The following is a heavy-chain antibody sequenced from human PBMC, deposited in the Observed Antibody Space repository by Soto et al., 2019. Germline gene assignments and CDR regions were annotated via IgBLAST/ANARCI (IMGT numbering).Heavy chain of an antibody. J-gene: IGHJ6*02. Sequence: EVKLLESGGGLVQPGGSLRLSCAASGFTFSSYAMSWVRQAPGKGLEWVSAISGSGGSTYYADSVKGRFTISRDNSKNTLYLQMNSLRAEDTAVYYCANDYGDYYYYGMDVWGQGTTVTVSS. CDR3: ANDYGDYYYYGMDV. D-gene: IGHD4-17*01. CDR1: GFTFSSYA. CDR2: ISGSGGST. V-gene: IGHV3-23*01.